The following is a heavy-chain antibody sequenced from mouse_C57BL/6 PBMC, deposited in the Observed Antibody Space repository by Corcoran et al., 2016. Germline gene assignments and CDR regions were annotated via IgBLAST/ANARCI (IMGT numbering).Heavy chain of an antibody. Sequence: DVQLQESGPGLVKPSQSLSLTCSVTGYSITGGYYWNWIRQFPGNKLEWMGYISYDGSNNYNPSLKNRISITRDTSKNQFFLKLNSVTTEDTATYYCARDKDCWGQGTTLTVSS. CDR2: ISYDGSN. CDR1: GYSITGGYY. V-gene: IGHV3-6*01. J-gene: IGHJ2*01. CDR3: ARDKDC.